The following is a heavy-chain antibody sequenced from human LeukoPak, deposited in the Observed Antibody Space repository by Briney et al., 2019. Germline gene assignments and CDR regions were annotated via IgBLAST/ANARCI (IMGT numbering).Heavy chain of an antibody. CDR1: GGSISSYY. CDR3: ARETSGSHLGY. J-gene: IGHJ4*02. CDR2: IYYSGST. D-gene: IGHD1-26*01. V-gene: IGHV4-59*01. Sequence: PSETLSLTCTVSGGSISSYYWSWIRQPPGKGLEWIGYIYYSGSTNYNPSLKSRVTISVDTSKNQFSLKLSSVTAADTAVYYCARETSGSHLGYWGQGTLVTVSS.